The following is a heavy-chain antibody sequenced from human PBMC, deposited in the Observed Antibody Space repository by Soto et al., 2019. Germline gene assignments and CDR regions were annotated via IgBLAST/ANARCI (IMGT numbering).Heavy chain of an antibody. CDR1: GFTFSNYW. V-gene: IGHV3-74*01. Sequence: EVQLVESGGGLVQPGGSLRLSCVASGFTFSNYWIHWVRQAPGKGLVWVSRINGDGSSTNYADSVEGQFTISRDNAKNTVYLQMNSLRVEDTAVYYCARGARNYYYFDCWGQGTLVTVSS. D-gene: IGHD1-7*01. J-gene: IGHJ4*02. CDR3: ARGARNYYYFDC. CDR2: INGDGSST.